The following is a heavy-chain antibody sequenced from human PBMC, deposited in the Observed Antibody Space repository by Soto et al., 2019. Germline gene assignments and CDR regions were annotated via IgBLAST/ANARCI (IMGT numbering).Heavy chain of an antibody. D-gene: IGHD2-15*01. V-gene: IGHV4-34*01. CDR2: INHSGST. CDR1: GGSFSGYY. CDR3: ARDFVVVVADDAFDI. Sequence: SETLSLTCAVYGGSFSGYYWSWIRQPPGKGLEWIGEINHSGSTNYNPSLKSRVTISVDTSKNQFSLKLSSVTAADTAVYYCARDFVVVVADDAFDIWGQGTMVTVSS. J-gene: IGHJ3*02.